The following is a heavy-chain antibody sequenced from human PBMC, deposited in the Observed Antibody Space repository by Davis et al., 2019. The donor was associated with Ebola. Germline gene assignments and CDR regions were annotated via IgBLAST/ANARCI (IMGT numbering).Heavy chain of an antibody. CDR1: GGSISSYY. CDR2: IYYSGST. J-gene: IGHJ4*02. D-gene: IGHD2-15*01. Sequence: SETLSLTCTVSGGSISSYYWSWIRQPPGKGLEWIGYIYYSGSTNYNPSLKSRVTISVDTSKNQFSLKLSSVTAADTAVYYCARTIVGWPHDYWGQGTLVTVSS. CDR3: ARTIVGWPHDY. V-gene: IGHV4-59*01.